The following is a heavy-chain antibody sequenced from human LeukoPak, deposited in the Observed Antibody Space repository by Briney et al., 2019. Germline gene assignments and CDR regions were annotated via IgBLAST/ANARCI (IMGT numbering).Heavy chain of an antibody. CDR1: GGTFSSYA. V-gene: IGHV1-69*06. CDR2: IIPIFGTA. Sequence: SVKVSCKASGGTFSSYAISWVQQAPVQGLDWMGGIIPIFGTANYAQKFQGRVTITADKSTSTAYMELSSLRSEDTAVYYCARDWLLSAAGTLFGHWGQGTLVTGSA. CDR3: ARDWLLSAAGTLFGH. J-gene: IGHJ4*02. D-gene: IGHD6-13*01.